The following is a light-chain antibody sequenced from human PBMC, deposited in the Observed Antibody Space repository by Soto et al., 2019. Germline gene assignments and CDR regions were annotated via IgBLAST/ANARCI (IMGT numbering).Light chain of an antibody. CDR3: QQRSNWPSIT. J-gene: IGKJ1*01. CDR2: DAS. CDR1: QSVSSF. V-gene: IGKV3-11*01. Sequence: EIVLTQSPATLSLSPGERATLSCRASQSVSSFLAWYQQKPGQAPRLLIFDASTRATGIPARFSGSGSGTDFTLTISSLEPEDFAVYYCQQRSNWPSITFGQGTKVDIK.